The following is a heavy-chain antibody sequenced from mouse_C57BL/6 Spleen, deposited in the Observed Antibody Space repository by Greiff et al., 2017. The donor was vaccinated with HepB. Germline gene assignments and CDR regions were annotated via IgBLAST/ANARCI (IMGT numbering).Heavy chain of an antibody. CDR1: GYTFTSYD. D-gene: IGHD2-5*01. V-gene: IGHV1-85*01. CDR2: IYPRDGST. J-gene: IGHJ1*03. CDR3: AREAPYYSKYEGYFDV. Sequence: QVQLQQSGPELVKPGASVKLSCKASGYTFTSYDINWVKQRPGQGLEWIGWIYPRDGSTKYNEKFKGKATLTVDTSSSTAYMELHSLTSEDSAVYFWAREAPYYSKYEGYFDVWGTGTTVTVSS.